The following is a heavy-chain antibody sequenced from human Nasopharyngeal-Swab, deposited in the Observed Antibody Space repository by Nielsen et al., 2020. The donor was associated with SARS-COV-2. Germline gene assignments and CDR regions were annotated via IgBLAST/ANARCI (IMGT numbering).Heavy chain of an antibody. J-gene: IGHJ4*02. Sequence: ASVKVSCKASGYTFTSYAMHWVRQAPGQRLEWMGWINAGNGNTKYSQKFQGRVTITRDTSASTAYMELSSLRSEDTAVYYCATPMPTVTSFDYWGQGTLVAVSS. CDR2: INAGNGNT. D-gene: IGHD4-17*01. CDR3: ATPMPTVTSFDY. CDR1: GYTFTSYA. V-gene: IGHV1-3*01.